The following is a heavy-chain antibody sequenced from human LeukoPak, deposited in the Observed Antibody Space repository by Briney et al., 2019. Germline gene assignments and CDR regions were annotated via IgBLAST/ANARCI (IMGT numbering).Heavy chain of an antibody. J-gene: IGHJ5*02. CDR1: GFTFSSYW. Sequence: QPGGSLRLSCAASGFTFSSYWMRWVRQGPGKGLVWVSRISTDGSSTDYADSVKGRFTISRENAKNTLYLQMNSLRAEDTAVYYCARTRTLPIAGGFDTWGQGSLVTVSS. CDR2: ISTDGSST. CDR3: ARTRTLPIAGGFDT. D-gene: IGHD3-16*01. V-gene: IGHV3-74*01.